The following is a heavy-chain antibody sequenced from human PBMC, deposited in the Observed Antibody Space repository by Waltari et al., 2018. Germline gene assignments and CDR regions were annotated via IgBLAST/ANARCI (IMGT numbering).Heavy chain of an antibody. V-gene: IGHV4-4*07. Sequence: QVQLQESGPGLVKPSETLSLTCTVSGGSISNYFWSLIRQPAGKGLEWIGRIYTSENTNYNPSLKSRVTMSVDTSKNQFSLKLNSVTAADTAVYYCARENRGRSYSHFDYWGQGTLVTVSS. CDR2: IYTSENT. CDR3: ARENRGRSYSHFDY. D-gene: IGHD1-26*01. CDR1: GGSISNYF. J-gene: IGHJ4*02.